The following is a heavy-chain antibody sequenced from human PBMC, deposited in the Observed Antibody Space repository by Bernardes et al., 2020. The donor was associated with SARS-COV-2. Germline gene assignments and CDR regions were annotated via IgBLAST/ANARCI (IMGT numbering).Heavy chain of an antibody. CDR3: VNSFSQAGTGTFT. CDR2: ISWNSGSI. D-gene: IGHD6-19*01. Sequence: ALRLSCAASGFTFDDFAMHWVRQAPGKGLEWVSGISWNSGSIGYADSVKGRFTISRDNAKNSPSDTIGLKSSLRPEDTAVYYCVNSFSQAGTGTFTWGQGTLVTVSS. J-gene: IGHJ4*02. CDR1: GFTFDDFA. V-gene: IGHV3-9*01.